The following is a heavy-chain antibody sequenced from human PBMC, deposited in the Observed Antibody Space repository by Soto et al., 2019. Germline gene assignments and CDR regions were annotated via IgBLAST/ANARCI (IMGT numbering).Heavy chain of an antibody. V-gene: IGHV4-4*02. CDR3: ARAALGGSSWPFDY. CDR2: IYHSGST. J-gene: IGHJ4*02. D-gene: IGHD6-13*01. Sequence: QVQLQESGPGLVKPSGTLSLTCAVSGGSISSSNWWSWVRQPPGKGLEWIGEIYHSGSTNYNPSLXSXVTXSVDRSKHQFSLKLSSVTAADTAVYYWARAALGGSSWPFDYWGQGTLVTVSS. CDR1: GGSISSSNW.